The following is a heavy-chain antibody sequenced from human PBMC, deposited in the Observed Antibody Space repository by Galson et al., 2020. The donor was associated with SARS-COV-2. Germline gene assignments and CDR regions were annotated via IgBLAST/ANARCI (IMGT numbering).Heavy chain of an antibody. Sequence: EGSLRLSCAASGFTFRSYSMNWVRQAPGKGLEWVSYISSSSSTIYYADSVKGRFTISRDNAKNSLYLQMNSLRDEDTAVYYCARGAGSGGMATLIGDFVLGYWGQGTLVTVSS. CDR1: GFTFRSYS. CDR2: ISSSSSTI. J-gene: IGHJ4*02. D-gene: IGHD5-12*01. V-gene: IGHV3-48*02. CDR3: ARGAGSGGMATLIGDFVLGY.